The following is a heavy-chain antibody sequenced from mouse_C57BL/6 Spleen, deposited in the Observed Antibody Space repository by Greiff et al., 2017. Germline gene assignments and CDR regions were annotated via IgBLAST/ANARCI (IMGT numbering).Heavy chain of an antibody. V-gene: IGHV2-2*01. Sequence: VMLVESGPGLVQPSQRLSITCTVSGFSLTSYGVHWVRQSPGKGLEWLGVIWSGGSTDYNAAFISRLSISKDNSKSQVFFKMNSLQADDTAIYYCARIDGYDYAMDYWGQGTSVTVSS. D-gene: IGHD2-3*01. CDR2: IWSGGST. J-gene: IGHJ4*01. CDR3: ARIDGYDYAMDY. CDR1: GFSLTSYG.